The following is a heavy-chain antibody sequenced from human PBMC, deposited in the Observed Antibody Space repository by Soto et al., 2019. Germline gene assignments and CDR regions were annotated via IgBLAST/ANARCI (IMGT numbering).Heavy chain of an antibody. CDR3: ARARVDKPALDY. CDR2: ISYDGNNK. Sequence: QVQLVESGGGGVQPGRSLRLSCAASGFTFSPYAMHWVRQAPGKGLECVAVISYDGNNKNDADSVKGRLAISRDNSRKTLYLQMISLRAEDTAVYYCARARVDKPALDYWGQGDLVTVSS. V-gene: IGHV3-30*09. CDR1: GFTFSPYA. D-gene: IGHD2-15*01. J-gene: IGHJ4*02.